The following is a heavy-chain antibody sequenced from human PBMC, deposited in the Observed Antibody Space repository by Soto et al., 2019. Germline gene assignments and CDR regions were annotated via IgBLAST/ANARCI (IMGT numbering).Heavy chain of an antibody. CDR2: IYWNDDE. V-gene: IGHV2-5*04. D-gene: IGHD1-26*01. CDR3: AGSIVGASDS. CDR1: GFSLSTSGVR. J-gene: IGHJ4*02. Sequence: QITLKESGPALVKPTQTLTLTCTFSGFSLSTSGVRVGWFRQPPGKALECLALIYWNDDEHYSPSLKSTLIITKDTSKDQVVLTMANMDPVDTGTYYCAGSIVGASDSWGKGTLVTVSS.